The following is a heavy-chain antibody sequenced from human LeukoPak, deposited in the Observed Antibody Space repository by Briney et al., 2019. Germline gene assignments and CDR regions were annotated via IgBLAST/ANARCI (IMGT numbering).Heavy chain of an antibody. J-gene: IGHJ4*02. CDR1: GFTFSDYY. D-gene: IGHD2-8*02. CDR3: AREYWPYYFDY. V-gene: IGHV3-11*04. CDR2: ISSSGSTI. Sequence: GGSPRLSCAASGFTFSDYYMSWIRQAPGKGLEWVSYISSSGSTIYYADSVKGRFTISRDNAKNSLYLQMNSLRAEDTAVYYCAREYWPYYFDYWGQGTLVTVSS.